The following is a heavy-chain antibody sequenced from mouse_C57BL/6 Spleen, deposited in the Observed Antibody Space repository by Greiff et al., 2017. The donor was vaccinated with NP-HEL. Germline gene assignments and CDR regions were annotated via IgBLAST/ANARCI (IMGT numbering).Heavy chain of an antibody. CDR1: GFTFSSYA. V-gene: IGHV5-4*03. Sequence: EVKLMESGGGLVKPGGSLKLSCAASGFTFSSYAMSWVRQTPEKRLEWVATISDGGSYTYYPDNVKGRFTISRDNAKNNLYRQMSHLKSEDTSMYYCARGVEHYYGSSYVLFAYWGQGTLVTVSA. CDR2: ISDGGSYT. CDR3: ARGVEHYYGSSYVLFAY. J-gene: IGHJ3*01. D-gene: IGHD1-1*01.